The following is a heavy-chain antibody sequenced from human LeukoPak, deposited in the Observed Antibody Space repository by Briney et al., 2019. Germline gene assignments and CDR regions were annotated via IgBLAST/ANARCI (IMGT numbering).Heavy chain of an antibody. D-gene: IGHD2-15*01. Sequence: GESLKISCKGSGYSFTSHWIGWVRQMPGKGLEWMGIIYPGDSDTRYSPSFQGQVTISADKSISTAYLQWSSLKASDAAMYYCARRRIDCSGGSCYSGNWFDPWGQGTLVTVSS. CDR3: ARRRIDCSGGSCYSGNWFDP. CDR1: GYSFTSHW. V-gene: IGHV5-51*01. CDR2: IYPGDSDT. J-gene: IGHJ5*02.